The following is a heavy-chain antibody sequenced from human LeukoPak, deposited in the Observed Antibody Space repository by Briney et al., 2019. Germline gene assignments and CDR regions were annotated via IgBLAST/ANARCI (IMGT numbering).Heavy chain of an antibody. D-gene: IGHD1/OR15-1a*01. CDR2: ISYDGSNK. CDR3: AEAPGGRTYGIDY. J-gene: IGHJ4*02. CDR1: GFIFSSYG. V-gene: IGHV3-30*18. Sequence: GRSLRLSCAASGFIFSSYGMHWVRQAPGKGLEWVVVISYDGSNKYYADSVKGRFPISRNNSKNTLYLQMNRLRAEDNGVYYRAEAPGGRTYGIDYWGQGTLVTVSS.